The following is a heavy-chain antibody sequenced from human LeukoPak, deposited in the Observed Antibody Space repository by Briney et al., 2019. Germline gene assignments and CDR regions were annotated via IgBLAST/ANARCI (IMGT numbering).Heavy chain of an antibody. Sequence: ASVKVSCKASGYTFTSYFMHWVRQAPGQGPEWMGLINPSGGSTSYAQKFQGRVTMTRDMSTNTVYMDLSSLRSDDTAVYYCARDPYSGWQLDEFHYFGMDVWGQGTTVIVYS. D-gene: IGHD6-6*01. CDR3: ARDPYSGWQLDEFHYFGMDV. CDR1: GYTFTSYF. J-gene: IGHJ6*02. V-gene: IGHV1-46*01. CDR2: INPSGGST.